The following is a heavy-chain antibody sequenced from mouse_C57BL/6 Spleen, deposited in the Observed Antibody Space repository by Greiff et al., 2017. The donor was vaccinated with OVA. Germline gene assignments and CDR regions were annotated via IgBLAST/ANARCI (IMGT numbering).Heavy chain of an antibody. CDR1: GFTFSDYG. CDR2: ISSGSSTI. Sequence: EVKVVESGGGLVKPGGSLKLSCAASGFTFSDYGMHWVRQAPEKGLEWVAYISSGSSTIYYADTVKGRFTISRDNAKNTLFLQMTSLRSEDTAMYYCARSPGLGNYFDYWGQGTTLTVSS. V-gene: IGHV5-17*01. J-gene: IGHJ2*01. D-gene: IGHD2-4*01. CDR3: ARSPGLGNYFDY.